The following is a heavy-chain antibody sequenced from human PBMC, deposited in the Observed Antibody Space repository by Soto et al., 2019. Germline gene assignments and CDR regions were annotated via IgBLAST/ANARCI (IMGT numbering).Heavy chain of an antibody. CDR3: VRDIMRASAAAPLDY. D-gene: IGHD6-13*01. CDR1: GFTFSTYE. CDR2: ISVSGNII. J-gene: IGHJ4*02. V-gene: IGHV3-48*03. Sequence: RRLSCAASGFTFSTYEFNWVRQAPGRGLEWISYISVSGNIIKYADSVKGRFTISRDNAENSLHLHMSSLRVDDTAVYFCVRDIMRASAAAPLDYWGQGTQVTVSS.